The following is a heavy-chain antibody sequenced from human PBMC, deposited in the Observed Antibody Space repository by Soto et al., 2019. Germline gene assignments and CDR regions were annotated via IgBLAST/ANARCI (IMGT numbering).Heavy chain of an antibody. D-gene: IGHD5-12*01. J-gene: IGHJ4*02. V-gene: IGHV3-23*01. CDR1: GFTYSTYT. CDR2: ISGSGGST. Sequence: VGSLRLSCAASGFTYSTYTMHCVRQAPGKGLEWVSAISGSGGSTFYADSVKGRFTISRDNSKNTLYLQMNSLRAEDTAVYYCAKDSQRWLQEFDYWGQGTLVTVSP. CDR3: AKDSQRWLQEFDY.